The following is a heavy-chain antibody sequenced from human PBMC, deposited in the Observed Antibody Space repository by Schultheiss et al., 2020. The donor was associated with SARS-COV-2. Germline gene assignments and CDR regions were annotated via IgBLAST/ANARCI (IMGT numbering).Heavy chain of an antibody. Sequence: GGSLRLSCAASGFTFSSYWMHWVRQAPGKGLVWVSRINSDGSSTSYADSVKGRFTISRDNAKNTLYLQMNSLRAEDTAVYYCAKGFYYYYYGMDVWGQGTTVTVSS. CDR1: GFTFSSYW. V-gene: IGHV3-74*01. J-gene: IGHJ6*02. CDR2: INSDGSST. CDR3: AKGFYYYYYGMDV.